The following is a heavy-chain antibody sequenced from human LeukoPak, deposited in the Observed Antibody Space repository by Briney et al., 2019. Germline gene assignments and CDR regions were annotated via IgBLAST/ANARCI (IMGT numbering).Heavy chain of an antibody. V-gene: IGHV4-59*08. CDR1: RGSISSYY. CDR3: ARLSPYESGNHYYMDV. Sequence: PSETLSLTCTVPRGSISSYYSSWIRQPPGKGLEWIGYIHYSGSTNYNPSLKSRVSISVDTSKKQFCLKVRSVTAADTAVYYCARLSPYESGNHYYMDVWGKGTSVTVS. CDR2: IHYSGST. D-gene: IGHD3-10*01. J-gene: IGHJ6*03.